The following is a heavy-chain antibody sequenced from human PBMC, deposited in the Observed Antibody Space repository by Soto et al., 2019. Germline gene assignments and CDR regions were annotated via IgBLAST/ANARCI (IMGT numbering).Heavy chain of an antibody. V-gene: IGHV3-13*01. CDR1: GFTFSSYD. J-gene: IGHJ6*02. D-gene: IGHD3-10*01. Sequence: EVQLVESGGGLVQPGGSLRLSCEASGFTFSSYDMHWVRQATGKGLEWVSAIGTAGDTYYPGSVKGRFTISSENAKNSLYLQMNSLRAGDSSVYYCARAMVRGSDYYYDGMDVWGQGTTVTVSS. CDR2: IGTAGDT. CDR3: ARAMVRGSDYYYDGMDV.